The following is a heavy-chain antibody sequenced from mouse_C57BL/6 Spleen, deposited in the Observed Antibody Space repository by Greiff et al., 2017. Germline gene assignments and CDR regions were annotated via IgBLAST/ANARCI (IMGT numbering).Heavy chain of an antibody. J-gene: IGHJ2*01. D-gene: IGHD2-3*01. CDR2: IYPGDGDT. Sequence: QVQLQQSGPELVKPGASVKISCKASGYAFSSSWMNWVKQRPGKGLEWIGRIYPGDGDTNYNGKLKGKATLTADKSSSTAYMQLSSLTSKDSAVYFCARSNGYYPDYWGQGTTLTVSS. CDR3: ARSNGYYPDY. V-gene: IGHV1-82*01. CDR1: GYAFSSSW.